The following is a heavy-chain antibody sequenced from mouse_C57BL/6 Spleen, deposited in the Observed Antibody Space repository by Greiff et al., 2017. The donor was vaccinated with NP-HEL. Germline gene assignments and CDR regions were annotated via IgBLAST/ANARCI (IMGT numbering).Heavy chain of an antibody. CDR3: ARRWLLRDYFDY. D-gene: IGHD2-3*01. Sequence: QVQLQQPGAELVKPGASVKLSCKASGYTFTSYWMQWVKPRPGQGLEWIGEIDPSDSYTTYNQKFKGKATLTVDTSYSTAYMQLSSLTSEDSAVYYCARRWLLRDYFDYGGQGTTLTVSS. J-gene: IGHJ2*01. CDR1: GYTFTSYW. V-gene: IGHV1-50*01. CDR2: IDPSDSYT.